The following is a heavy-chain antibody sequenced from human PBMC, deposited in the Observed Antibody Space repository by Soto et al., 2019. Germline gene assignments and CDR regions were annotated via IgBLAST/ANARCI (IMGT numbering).Heavy chain of an antibody. Sequence: SVKVSCKASGGTFSSYAISWVRQAPGQGLEWMGGIIPIFGTANYAQKFQGRVTITADKSTSTAYMELSSLRSEDTAVYYCAYLTWIQQHSPGWGQGTLVTFSS. D-gene: IGHD5-18*01. J-gene: IGHJ4*02. V-gene: IGHV1-69*06. CDR3: AYLTWIQQHSPG. CDR2: IIPIFGTA. CDR1: GGTFSSYA.